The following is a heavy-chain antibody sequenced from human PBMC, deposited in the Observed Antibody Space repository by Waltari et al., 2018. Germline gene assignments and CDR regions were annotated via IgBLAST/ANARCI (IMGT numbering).Heavy chain of an antibody. CDR3: ARDSGYGGMDV. D-gene: IGHD5-12*01. CDR2: IWYDGSNK. V-gene: IGHV3-33*01. J-gene: IGHJ6*02. Sequence: QVQLVESGGGVVQPGRSLRLSCAASGFTFSSYGMHWVRQAPGKGLEWVAVIWYDGSNKYYADSVKGRFTISRDNSKNTLYLQMNSLRAEDTAVYYCARDSGYGGMDVWGQGTTVTVSS. CDR1: GFTFSSYG.